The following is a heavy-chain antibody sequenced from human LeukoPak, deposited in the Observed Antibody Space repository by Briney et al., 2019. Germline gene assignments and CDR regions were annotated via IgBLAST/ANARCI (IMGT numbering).Heavy chain of an antibody. Sequence: GGSLRLSCAASGFTFSSYSMNWVRQAPGKGLEWVSSSSSSSSYIYYADSVKGRFTISRDNAKNSLYLQMNSLRAEDTAVYYCARHLREVGATYYFDYWGQGTLVTVSS. CDR1: GFTFSSYS. D-gene: IGHD1-26*01. CDR2: SSSSSSYI. J-gene: IGHJ4*02. V-gene: IGHV3-21*01. CDR3: ARHLREVGATYYFDY.